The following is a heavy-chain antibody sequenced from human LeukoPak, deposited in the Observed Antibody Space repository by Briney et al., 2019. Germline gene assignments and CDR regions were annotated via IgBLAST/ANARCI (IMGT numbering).Heavy chain of an antibody. Sequence: PGGSLRLSCAASGFTFSSYGMLWVRQAPGKGLEWGAVICYYGSNKYYADSVKGRFTICKDNSKNTLYLQMTSLRAEDTAVYYCARGHYYDSSGYPPLDYWGQGSLVTVPS. V-gene: IGHV3-33*01. CDR1: GFTFSSYG. D-gene: IGHD3-22*01. J-gene: IGHJ4*02. CDR2: ICYYGSNK. CDR3: ARGHYYDSSGYPPLDY.